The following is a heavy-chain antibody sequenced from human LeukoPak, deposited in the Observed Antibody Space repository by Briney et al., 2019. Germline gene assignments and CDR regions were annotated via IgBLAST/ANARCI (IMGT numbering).Heavy chain of an antibody. D-gene: IGHD6-6*01. CDR3: ARERSSQGYFDF. Sequence: GESLKISCKGYGYTFTDNWIAWVRQMPGKGLEWMGIVYPGDSDARYSPSFQGQVTMSADKSINTAYLQWSNLKASDTAMYYCARERSSQGYFDFWGQGTLVTVSS. V-gene: IGHV5-51*01. CDR1: GYTFTDNW. J-gene: IGHJ4*02. CDR2: VYPGDSDA.